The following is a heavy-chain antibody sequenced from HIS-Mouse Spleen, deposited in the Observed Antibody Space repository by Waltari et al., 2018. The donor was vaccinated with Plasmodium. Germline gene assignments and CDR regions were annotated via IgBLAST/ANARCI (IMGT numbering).Heavy chain of an antibody. CDR2: IKQDGSEK. D-gene: IGHD6-13*01. Sequence: EVQLVESGGGLVQPGGSLRLSCAASGFTFSSYWMSWVRQAPGKGVDWVANIKQDGSEKYDVDSVKGRFTISRDNAKNSLYLQMNSLRAEDTAVYYCASSWYWYFDLWGRGTLVTVSS. CDR3: ASSWYWYFDL. V-gene: IGHV3-7*01. J-gene: IGHJ2*01. CDR1: GFTFSSYW.